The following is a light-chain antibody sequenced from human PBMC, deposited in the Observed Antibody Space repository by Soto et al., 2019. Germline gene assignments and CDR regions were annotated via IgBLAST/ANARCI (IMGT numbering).Light chain of an antibody. Sequence: EIVLTQSPANLSLSPGDRATLSCRASQGVSSYLAWYQQKPGQAPRLLIYDASNRATGIPARFSGSGSGTDFTLTISSLEPEDFAVYYCQQRTNWSSVTFGGGTKVEIK. CDR3: QQRTNWSSVT. J-gene: IGKJ4*01. CDR2: DAS. CDR1: QGVSSY. V-gene: IGKV3-11*01.